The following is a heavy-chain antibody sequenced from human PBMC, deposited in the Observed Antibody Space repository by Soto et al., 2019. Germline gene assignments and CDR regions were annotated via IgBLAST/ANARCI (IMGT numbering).Heavy chain of an antibody. CDR2: INHSGST. V-gene: IGHV4-4*02. CDR1: GGSISSSDW. CDR3: ARGGGGSAAYFGMDV. D-gene: IGHD2-15*01. J-gene: IGHJ6*02. Sequence: SETLSLTCAVSGGSISSSDWWSWVRQVPGEGLEWIGEINHSGSTNYNPSLKSRVTISLDKSQNQFSLKLTSVTAADTAVYYCARGGGGSAAYFGMDVRGQGTTVTVSS.